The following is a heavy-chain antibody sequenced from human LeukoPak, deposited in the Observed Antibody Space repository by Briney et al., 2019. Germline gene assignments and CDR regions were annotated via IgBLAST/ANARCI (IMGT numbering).Heavy chain of an antibody. D-gene: IGHD1-26*01. CDR3: ARERIEGATYFYYYMDV. CDR1: GFTFNTYG. CDR2: ISWHGDIE. J-gene: IGHJ6*03. V-gene: IGHV3-30*06. Sequence: GGSLRLSCAASGFTFNTYGMNRVREAPGKGLEWGSIISWHGDIEYYGESVKGRFTISRDNSTNMVYLQMNSLRAEDTGVCYCARERIEGATYFYYYMDVWGKGTTVTVSS.